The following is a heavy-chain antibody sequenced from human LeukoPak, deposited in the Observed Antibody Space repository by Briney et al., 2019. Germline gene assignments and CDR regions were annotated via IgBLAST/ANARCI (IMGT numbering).Heavy chain of an antibody. D-gene: IGHD1-14*01. Sequence: GRSLRLSCAASGFTFSSYAMHWVRQAPGKGLEWVAVISYDGSNKYYADSVKGRFTISRDNSKNALYLQMNSLRAEVTAVYYCARDPEWGQGTLVTVSS. V-gene: IGHV3-30-3*01. CDR2: ISYDGSNK. CDR1: GFTFSSYA. CDR3: ARDPE. J-gene: IGHJ4*02.